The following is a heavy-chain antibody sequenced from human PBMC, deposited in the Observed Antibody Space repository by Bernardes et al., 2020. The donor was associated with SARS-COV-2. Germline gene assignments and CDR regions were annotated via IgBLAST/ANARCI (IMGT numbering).Heavy chain of an antibody. J-gene: IGHJ4*02. V-gene: IGHV3-30*18. Sequence: GGSLRLSCAASGFTFSSYGMHWVRQAPGKGLEWVAVISYDGSNKYYADSVKGRFTISRDNSKNTLYLQMNSLRAEDTAVYYCAKDEYYDSIPIYYFDYWGQGTLVTVSS. CDR2: ISYDGSNK. D-gene: IGHD3-22*01. CDR1: GFTFSSYG. CDR3: AKDEYYDSIPIYYFDY.